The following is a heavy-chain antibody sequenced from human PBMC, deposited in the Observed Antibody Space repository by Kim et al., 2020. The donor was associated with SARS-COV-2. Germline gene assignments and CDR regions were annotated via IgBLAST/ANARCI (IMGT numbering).Heavy chain of an antibody. Sequence: GGSLRLSCAASGFTFSDYYMSWIRQAPGKGLEWVSYISSSGSTIYYADSVKGRFTISRDNAKNSLYLQMNSLRAEDTAVYYCARDRIELGYCSGGSCYPYYFVYWGQGTLVTVSS. V-gene: IGHV3-11*01. D-gene: IGHD2-15*01. J-gene: IGHJ4*02. CDR2: ISSSGSTI. CDR3: ARDRIELGYCSGGSCYPYYFVY. CDR1: GFTFSDYY.